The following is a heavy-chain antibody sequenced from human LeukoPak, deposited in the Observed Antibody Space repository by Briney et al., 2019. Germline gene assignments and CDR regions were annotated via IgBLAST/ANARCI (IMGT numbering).Heavy chain of an antibody. V-gene: IGHV3-9*01. CDR2: ISWNSGSI. CDR3: AKEESD. Sequence: GGSLRLSYAASGFTFDDYAMHWVRQAPGKGLEWVSGISWNSGSIGYADSVKGRFTISRDNAKNSLYLQMNSLRAEDTALYYCAKEESDWGQGTLVTVSS. J-gene: IGHJ4*02. CDR1: GFTFDDYA.